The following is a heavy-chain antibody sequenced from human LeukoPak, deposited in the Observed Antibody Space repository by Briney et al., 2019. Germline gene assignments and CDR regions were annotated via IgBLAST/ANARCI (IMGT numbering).Heavy chain of an antibody. D-gene: IGHD3-10*01. Sequence: GGSLRLSCAASGFTFSSYAINWVRQAPGKGLEWVSVISNSGGSTFYADSVKGRFTISRDNSKHTLYLQMSSLRAEDTAVYYCAKDMIRGVNGWYFDLWGRGTLVTVSS. CDR1: GFTFSSYA. CDR3: AKDMIRGVNGWYFDL. V-gene: IGHV3-23*01. J-gene: IGHJ2*01. CDR2: ISNSGGST.